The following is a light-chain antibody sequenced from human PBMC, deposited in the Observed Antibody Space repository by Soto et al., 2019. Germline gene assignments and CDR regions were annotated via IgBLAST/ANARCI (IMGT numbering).Light chain of an antibody. J-gene: IGLJ1*01. V-gene: IGLV2-14*01. CDR1: SNDVGGYNY. CDR2: DVS. Sequence: QSVLTQPASVNGSPGQSITISCNGTSNDVGGYNYVSWYQQYPDKAPTLIIYDVSNRPSGVSTRFSGSKSGNRASLTISGLQAEDEADYYCSSYTTTTTSCVFGTGTKSPS. CDR3: SSYTTTTTSCV.